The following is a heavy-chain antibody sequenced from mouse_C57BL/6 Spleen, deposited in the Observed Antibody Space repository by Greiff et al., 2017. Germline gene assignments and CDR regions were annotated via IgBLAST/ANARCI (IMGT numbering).Heavy chain of an antibody. Sequence: VQLQQPGAELVMPGASVKLSCKASGYTFTSYWMHWVKQRPGQGLEWIGEIDPSDSYTNYNQKFKGKSTLTVDKSSSTAYMQLSSLTSEDSAVYYCAGTAQAQAMDYWGQGTSVTVSS. CDR3: AGTAQAQAMDY. CDR2: IDPSDSYT. D-gene: IGHD3-2*02. V-gene: IGHV1-69*01. CDR1: GYTFTSYW. J-gene: IGHJ4*01.